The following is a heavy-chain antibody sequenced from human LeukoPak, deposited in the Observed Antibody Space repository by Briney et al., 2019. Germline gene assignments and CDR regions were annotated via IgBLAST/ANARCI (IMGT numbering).Heavy chain of an antibody. Sequence: PSETLSLTCTVSGGSISPYYWNWIRQPPGKGLEWIGYMYYSGSTKYNPSLKGRVTISVDTSKHQFSLKLSSVTAADTAVYYCARGVYSGSYYVGYYFDYWGQGTLVTVSS. J-gene: IGHJ4*02. CDR1: GGSISPYY. CDR3: ARGVYSGSYYVGYYFDY. D-gene: IGHD1-26*01. V-gene: IGHV4-59*01. CDR2: MYYSGST.